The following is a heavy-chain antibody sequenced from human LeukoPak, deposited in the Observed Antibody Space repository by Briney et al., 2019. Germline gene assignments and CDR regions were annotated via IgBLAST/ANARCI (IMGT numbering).Heavy chain of an antibody. J-gene: IGHJ3*02. CDR1: GYTFTSYV. D-gene: IGHD2-2*01. CDR3: ARDRFDCSSTSCPYGDAFDI. CDR2: ISAYNGNT. V-gene: IGHV1-18*01. Sequence: ASVKVSCKASGYTFTSYVISWVRQAPGQGLEWMGWISAYNGNTNYAQKLQGRVTMTTDTSTSTAYMELRSLRSDDTAVYYCARDRFDCSSTSCPYGDAFDIWGQGTMVTVSS.